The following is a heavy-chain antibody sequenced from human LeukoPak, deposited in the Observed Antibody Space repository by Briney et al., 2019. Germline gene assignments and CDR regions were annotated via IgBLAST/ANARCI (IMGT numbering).Heavy chain of an antibody. CDR2: TYYRSKWYN. CDR3: ARDRVVGATRGIDY. J-gene: IGHJ4*02. Sequence: SQTLSLTCAISGDSVSSNSVAWNWIRQSPSRGLEWLGRTYYRSKWYNDYAVSMKSRITINPDISKNQFSLQLSSVTPEDTAVYYCARDRVVGATRGIDYWGQGTLVTVSS. V-gene: IGHV6-1*01. CDR1: GDSVSSNSVA. D-gene: IGHD1-26*01.